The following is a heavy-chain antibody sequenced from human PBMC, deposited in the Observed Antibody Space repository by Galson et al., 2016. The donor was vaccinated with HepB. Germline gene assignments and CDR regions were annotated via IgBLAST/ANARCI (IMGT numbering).Heavy chain of an antibody. D-gene: IGHD6-13*01. CDR2: IYYSGST. Sequence: TLSLTCTVSGGSISSSSYYWGWIRLPPGKGLEWIGSIYYSGSTYYNPSLKSRVTISVDTSKNQFSLKLSSVTAADTAVYYCARHSGYSSSWYFFEALDYWGQGTLVTVSS. CDR3: ARHSGYSSSWYFFEALDY. J-gene: IGHJ4*02. CDR1: GGSISSSSYY. V-gene: IGHV4-39*01.